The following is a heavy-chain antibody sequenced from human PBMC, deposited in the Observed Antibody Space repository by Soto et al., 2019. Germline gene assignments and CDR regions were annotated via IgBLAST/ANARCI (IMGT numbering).Heavy chain of an antibody. J-gene: IGHJ4*02. CDR1: GFTFSRYG. D-gene: IGHD2-2*01. V-gene: IGHV3-30*03. CDR3: ARDFVHTGYCGSSTFYLPNS. Sequence: QVQLVESGGGVVQPGRSLRLSCAASGFTFSRYGIHWVRQAPGKGLEWVAIISYDGSNKYYADSVKGRFTISRDNSKNTLYLQMNSLRAEDTAVYYCARDFVHTGYCGSSTFYLPNSWGQGTLVTVSS. CDR2: ISYDGSNK.